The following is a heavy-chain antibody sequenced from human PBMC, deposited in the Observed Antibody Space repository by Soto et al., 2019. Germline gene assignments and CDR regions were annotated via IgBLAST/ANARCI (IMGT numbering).Heavy chain of an antibody. Sequence: SETLSLTCTVSGGSISSYYWSWIRQPPGKGLEWIGYIYYSGSTNYNPSLKSRVTISVDTSKNQFSLKLSSVTAADTAVYYCAREMTLWGAPNWFDPWGQGTLVTVS. CDR3: AREMTLWGAPNWFDP. CDR2: IYYSGST. V-gene: IGHV4-59*01. J-gene: IGHJ5*02. D-gene: IGHD1-26*01. CDR1: GGSISSYY.